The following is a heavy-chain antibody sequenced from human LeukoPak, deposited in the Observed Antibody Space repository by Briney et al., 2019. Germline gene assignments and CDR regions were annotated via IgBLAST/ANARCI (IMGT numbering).Heavy chain of an antibody. Sequence: ASVKVSCKTSGYTFTSHGISWVRQAPGQGLEWMGWISAYNGDTNYAQKLQGRVTVTTDTSTSTAYMELRSLRSDDTAVYYCARDLTMVRGVIYYFDYWGQGTLVTVSS. CDR1: GYTFTSHG. CDR3: ARDLTMVRGVIYYFDY. J-gene: IGHJ4*02. V-gene: IGHV1-18*01. D-gene: IGHD3-10*01. CDR2: ISAYNGDT.